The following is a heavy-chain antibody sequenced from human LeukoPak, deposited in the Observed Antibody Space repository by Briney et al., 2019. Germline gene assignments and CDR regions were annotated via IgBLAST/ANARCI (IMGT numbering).Heavy chain of an antibody. CDR3: AREYCTNGVCYQEDY. J-gene: IGHJ4*02. D-gene: IGHD2-8*01. V-gene: IGHV1-18*01. CDR2: ISAYNGNT. Sequence: ASVKVSCKASGYTFTSYGISRVRQAPGQGLEWMGWISAYNGNTNYAQKLQGRVTMTTDTSTSTAYMELRSLRSDDTAVYYCAREYCTNGVCYQEDYWGQGTLVTVSS. CDR1: GYTFTSYG.